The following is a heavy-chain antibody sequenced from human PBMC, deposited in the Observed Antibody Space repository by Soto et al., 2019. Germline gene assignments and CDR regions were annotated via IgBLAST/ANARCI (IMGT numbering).Heavy chain of an antibody. CDR2: IKQDGSEK. J-gene: IGHJ4*02. V-gene: IGHV3-7*01. CDR1: GFTFSSYW. D-gene: IGHD3-3*01. CDR3: ARVLTTIFGVVISLDY. Sequence: GGSLRLSCAASGFTFSSYWMSWVRQAPGKGLEWVANIKQDGSEKYYVDSVKGRFTISRDNAKNSLYLQMNSLRAEDTAVYYCARVLTTIFGVVISLDYWGQGTLVTVSS.